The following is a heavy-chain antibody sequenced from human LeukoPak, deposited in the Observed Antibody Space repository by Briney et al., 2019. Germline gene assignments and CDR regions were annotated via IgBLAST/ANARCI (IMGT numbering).Heavy chain of an antibody. CDR3: ARDGYYGGFIIGY. CDR2: INPSGDNT. Sequence: ASVKVSCKASGYTFTSYYMYWVRQAPGQGLEWMGIINPSGDNTNYAQKFQGRVTTTRDMSTSTVYMELSSLRSEDTAVYYCARDGYYGGFIIGYWGQGTLVTVSS. D-gene: IGHD4-23*01. CDR1: GYTFTSYY. V-gene: IGHV1-46*01. J-gene: IGHJ4*02.